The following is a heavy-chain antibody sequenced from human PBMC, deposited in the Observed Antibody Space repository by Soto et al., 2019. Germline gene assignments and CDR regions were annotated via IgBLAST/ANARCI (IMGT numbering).Heavy chain of an antibody. CDR2: IIPIFGTA. Sequence: GASVKVSCKASGGTFSSYAISWVRQAPGQGLEWMGGIIPIFGTANYAQKFQGRVTITADESTSTAYMELSSLRSEDTAVYYCAGAPVEMDYFDEWGQGTLVTVSS. J-gene: IGHJ4*02. CDR3: AGAPVEMDYFDE. CDR1: GGTFSSYA. V-gene: IGHV1-69*13.